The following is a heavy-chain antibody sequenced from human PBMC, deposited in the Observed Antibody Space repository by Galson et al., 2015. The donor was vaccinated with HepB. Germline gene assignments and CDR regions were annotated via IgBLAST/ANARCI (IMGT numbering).Heavy chain of an antibody. CDR2: ISSSSSYT. Sequence: SLRLSCAASGFTFSDYYMSWIRQAPGKGLEWVSYISSSSSYTNYADSVKGRFTISRDNAKNSLYLQMNSLRAEDTAVYYCAREGWFGELSTTPNAFDIWGQGTMVTVSS. J-gene: IGHJ3*02. CDR1: GFTFSDYY. D-gene: IGHD3-10*01. V-gene: IGHV3-11*06. CDR3: AREGWFGELSTTPNAFDI.